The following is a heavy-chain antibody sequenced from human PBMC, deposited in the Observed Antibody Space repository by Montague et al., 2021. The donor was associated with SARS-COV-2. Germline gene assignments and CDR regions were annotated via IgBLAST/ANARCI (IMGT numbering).Heavy chain of an antibody. J-gene: IGHJ6*02. CDR3: TREGYQVLWSDYYYYGMDV. CDR2: INHSGST. V-gene: IGHV4-34*01. CDR1: GGSFSGYY. D-gene: IGHD2-2*01. Sequence: SETLSLTCAVYGGSFSGYYWSWIRQPPGKGLEWIGEINHSGSTNYNPSXXSRVTISVDTSKNQLSLKLSSVTAADTAVYYRTREGYQVLWSDYYYYGMDVWGQGTTVTVSS.